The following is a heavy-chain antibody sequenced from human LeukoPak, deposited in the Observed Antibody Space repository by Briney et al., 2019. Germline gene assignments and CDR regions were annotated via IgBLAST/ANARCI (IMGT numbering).Heavy chain of an antibody. V-gene: IGHV4-59*11. CDR1: GASMSTHY. D-gene: IGHD2-15*01. J-gene: IGHJ4*02. CDR3: ARSTRSSALRT. CDR2: IFYSGST. Sequence: SETLSLTCTVSGASMSTHYWSWIRQPPGKGLEWIGHIFYSGSTNYKPSLKSRVTISVDRSRNQFSLRLSSVTAADTAIYFCARSTRSSALRTWGQGTLVTVSS.